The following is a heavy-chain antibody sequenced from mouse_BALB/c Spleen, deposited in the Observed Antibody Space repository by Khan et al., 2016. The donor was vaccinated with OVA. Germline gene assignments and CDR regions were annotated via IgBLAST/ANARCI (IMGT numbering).Heavy chain of an antibody. V-gene: IGHV2-3*01. CDR2: IWGDGSI. CDR3: AKLRVFYFDY. Sequence: QVQLQQSGLGLVAPSQSLSITCTVSGFSLTSNGVSWVRQPPGKGLEWLGVIWGDGSINYHSVLKSRLSISKDNSKSQVFLKLNSLQTDDTATYYCAKLRVFYFDYWGQGTTLTVSS. CDR1: GFSLTSNG. J-gene: IGHJ2*01.